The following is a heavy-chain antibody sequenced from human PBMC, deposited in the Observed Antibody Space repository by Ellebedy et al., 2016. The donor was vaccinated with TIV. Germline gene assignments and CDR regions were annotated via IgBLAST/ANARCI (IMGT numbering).Heavy chain of an antibody. CDR1: GFTFSDYY. D-gene: IGHD2-2*01. J-gene: IGHJ4*02. V-gene: IGHV3-11*04. CDR3: ARAPPANDPFDH. Sequence: GGSLSLSXATSGFTFSDYYMSWIRQAPGKGLEWVSYMSSTGSSIFYADSVRGRFTISRDNAKNSLYLQMNSLRAEDTAVYYCARAPPANDPFDHWGQGTLVTVSS. CDR2: MSSTGSSI.